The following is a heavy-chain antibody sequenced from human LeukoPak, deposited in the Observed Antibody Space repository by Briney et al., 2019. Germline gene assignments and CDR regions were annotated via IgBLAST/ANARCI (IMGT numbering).Heavy chain of an antibody. J-gene: IGHJ6*03. D-gene: IGHD6-13*01. CDR1: GGSISDNY. Sequence: SETLSLTCTVSGGSISDNYWSWIRQPPGKGLEWIGYIYYSGSTNYNPSLKSRVTISVDTSKNQFSLKLSSVTAADTAVYYCARLYSSSPFDYYYYYMDVWGKGTTVTVSS. CDR2: IYYSGST. V-gene: IGHV4-59*01. CDR3: ARLYSSSPFDYYYYYMDV.